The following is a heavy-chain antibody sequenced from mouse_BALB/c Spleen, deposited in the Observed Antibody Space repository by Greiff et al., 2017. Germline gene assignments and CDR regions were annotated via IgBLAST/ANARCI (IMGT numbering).Heavy chain of an antibody. CDR2: IDPANGNT. Sequence: DVKLQESGAELVKPGASVKLSCTASGFNIKDTYMHWVKQRPEQGLEWIGRIDPANGNTKYDPKFQGKATITADTSSNTAYLQLSSLTSEDTAVYYCASDGNFLYYFDYWGQGTTLTVSS. V-gene: IGHV14-3*02. J-gene: IGHJ2*01. CDR1: GFNIKDTY. CDR3: ASDGNFLYYFDY. D-gene: IGHD2-1*01.